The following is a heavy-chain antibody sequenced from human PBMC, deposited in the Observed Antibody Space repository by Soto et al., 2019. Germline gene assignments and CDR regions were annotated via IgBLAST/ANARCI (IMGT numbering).Heavy chain of an antibody. CDR3: AGGRYGDY. Sequence: QVHLVQSGAEVKKPGASVKVSCKASGYTFTSYGITWVRQAPGQGLEWMGWISAHNGNTDYAQKLQGRVIVTRDTSTSTAYMELRSLRSADTAVYYCAGGRYGDYWGQGALVTVSS. CDR1: GYTFTSYG. V-gene: IGHV1-18*01. J-gene: IGHJ4*02. D-gene: IGHD1-1*01. CDR2: ISAHNGNT.